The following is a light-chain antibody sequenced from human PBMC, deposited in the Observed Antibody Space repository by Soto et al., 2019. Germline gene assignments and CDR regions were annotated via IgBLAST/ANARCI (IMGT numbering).Light chain of an antibody. CDR3: QHYSAYLWT. Sequence: DIQMTQSPSTLSASVGDRVTITCRASQSISTWLTWYQQKPGKAPKVLIYGASSLESGVPSRFRGTGCGTELALAVTSLQPGDSPTYYCQHYSAYLWTVGQGTKVDIK. V-gene: IGKV1-5*01. J-gene: IGKJ1*01. CDR1: QSISTW. CDR2: GAS.